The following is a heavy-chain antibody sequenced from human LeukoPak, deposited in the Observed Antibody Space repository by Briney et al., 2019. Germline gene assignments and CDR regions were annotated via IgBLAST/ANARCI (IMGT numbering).Heavy chain of an antibody. D-gene: IGHD2-2*01. CDR3: ARLIVVVPAAPNWFDP. CDR1: GYTFTSYG. Sequence: GASVTVSCKASGYTFTSYGISWVRRAPGQGLEWMGWISAYNGNTNYAQKLQGRVTMTTDTSTSTAYMELRSLRSDDTAVYYCARLIVVVPAAPNWFDPWGQGTLVTVSS. CDR2: ISAYNGNT. V-gene: IGHV1-18*01. J-gene: IGHJ5*02.